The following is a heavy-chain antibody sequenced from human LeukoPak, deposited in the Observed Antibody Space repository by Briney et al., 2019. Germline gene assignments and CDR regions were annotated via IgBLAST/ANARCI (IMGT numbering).Heavy chain of an antibody. D-gene: IGHD3-3*01. Sequence: SETLSLTCTVSGGSISSSSYYWGWIRQPPGKGLEWIGSIYHSGSTYYNPSLKSRVTISVDTSKNQFSLKLSSVTAADTAVYYCARATYDFWSGHHYGMDVWGQGTTVTVSS. V-gene: IGHV4-39*01. CDR3: ARATYDFWSGHHYGMDV. J-gene: IGHJ6*02. CDR2: IYHSGST. CDR1: GGSISSSSYY.